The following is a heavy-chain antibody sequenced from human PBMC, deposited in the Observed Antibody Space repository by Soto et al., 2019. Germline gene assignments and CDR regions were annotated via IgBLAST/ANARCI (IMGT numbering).Heavy chain of an antibody. CDR1: GFTFNNHA. D-gene: IGHD3-9*01. J-gene: IGHJ4*02. CDR3: ARSDDKDILTGCYN. V-gene: IGHV3-23*01. Sequence: DVQLLESGGGLIQPGGSLRLSCAAAGFTFNNHAMAWVRQAPGKGLEWVSSIGHSGYSINYGDSVKGRFTISRDNSKNMLFLEMNGLRAEDTAVYYCARSDDKDILTGCYNWGKGALFTVSS. CDR2: IGHSGYSI.